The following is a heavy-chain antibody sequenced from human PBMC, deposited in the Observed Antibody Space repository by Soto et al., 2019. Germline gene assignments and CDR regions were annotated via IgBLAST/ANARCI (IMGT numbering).Heavy chain of an antibody. D-gene: IGHD2-21*02. V-gene: IGHV4-30-4*08. CDR3: AREDDGGDSLDV. Sequence: QVQLQQSGPGLVKPSLTLSLTCTVSGDSISSDYYHWTWIRQSPGKGLEWIGYIHHSGSILYNPSLKSRVTISGDTSKNQFSLHLTSVTAADTAVYFCAREDDGGDSLDVWGQGTTVTVSS. CDR2: IHHSGSI. CDR1: GDSISSDYYH. J-gene: IGHJ6*02.